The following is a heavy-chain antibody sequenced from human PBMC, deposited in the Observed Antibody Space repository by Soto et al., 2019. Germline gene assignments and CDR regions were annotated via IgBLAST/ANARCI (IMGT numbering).Heavy chain of an antibody. J-gene: IGHJ4*02. CDR2: ISGSGGST. CDR1: GFTFSSYA. V-gene: IGHV3-23*01. D-gene: IGHD3-3*01. Sequence: EVQLLESGGGLVQPGGSLRLSCAASGFTFSSYAMSWVRQAPGKGLEWVSVISGSGGSTHYVDSVKGRFTISRDNSKNTLYLQLNSLRAEDTAVYYCAKDAGRFLEWFLPFDSWGQGSLVTLSS. CDR3: AKDAGRFLEWFLPFDS.